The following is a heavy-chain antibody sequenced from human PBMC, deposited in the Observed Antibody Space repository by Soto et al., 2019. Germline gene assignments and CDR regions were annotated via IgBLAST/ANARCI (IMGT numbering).Heavy chain of an antibody. Sequence: GGSLRLSCAASGFTFSSYAMHWVRQAPGKGLEWVAVISYDGSNKYYADSVKGRFTISRDNSKNTLYLQMNSLRAEDTAVYYCARALKRGPLYYYYGMDVWGQGTTVTVSS. CDR1: GFTFSSYA. V-gene: IGHV3-30-3*01. CDR2: ISYDGSNK. D-gene: IGHD5-12*01. CDR3: ARALKRGPLYYYYGMDV. J-gene: IGHJ6*02.